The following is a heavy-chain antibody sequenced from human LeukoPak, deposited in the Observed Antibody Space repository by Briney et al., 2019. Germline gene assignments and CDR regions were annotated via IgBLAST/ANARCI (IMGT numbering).Heavy chain of an antibody. CDR1: GFNVSSNY. Sequence: GGSLGLSCAASGFNVSSNYMSWVRQAPGKGLEWVSLLYSGGSAFHADSVKGRFTISRDNSKNTLYLQLNSLRAEDTAVYYCARAGGGYRYGYYYHFYMDAWGKGTTVTVSS. CDR3: ARAGGGYRYGYYYHFYMDA. V-gene: IGHV3-53*01. J-gene: IGHJ6*03. CDR2: LYSGGSA. D-gene: IGHD5-18*01.